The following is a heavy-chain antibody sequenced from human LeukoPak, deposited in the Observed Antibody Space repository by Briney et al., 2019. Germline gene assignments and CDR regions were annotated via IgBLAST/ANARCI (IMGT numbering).Heavy chain of an antibody. CDR3: AKVGGEQLVVFDY. V-gene: IGHV3-53*01. CDR1: GFIVSTCY. Sequence: PGGSLRLSCAASGFIVSTCYMYWVRQAPGKGLEWVSFIHRDDKTYYADSVKGRFTMSRDNSRNTLFLQMNSLGADDTAVYYCAKVGGEQLVVFDYWGQGTLVTVSS. J-gene: IGHJ4*02. CDR2: IHRDDKT. D-gene: IGHD6-13*01.